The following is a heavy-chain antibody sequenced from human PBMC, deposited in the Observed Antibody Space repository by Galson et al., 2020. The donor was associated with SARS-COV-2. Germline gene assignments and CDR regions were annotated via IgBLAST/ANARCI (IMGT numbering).Heavy chain of an antibody. CDR1: GFTVSSNY. J-gene: IGHJ4*02. Sequence: GESLKISCAASGFTVSSNYMSWVRQAPGKGLEWVSVIYSGGSTYYADSVKGRFTISRDNSKNTLYLQMNSLRAEDTAVYYCLRMTGNYIPPDCFDYWGQGTLVTVSS. CDR3: LRMTGNYIPPDCFDY. CDR2: IYSGGST. V-gene: IGHV3-66*01. D-gene: IGHD3-9*01.